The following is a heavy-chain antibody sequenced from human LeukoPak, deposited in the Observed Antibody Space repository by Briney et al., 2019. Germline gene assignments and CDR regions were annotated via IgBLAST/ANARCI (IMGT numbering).Heavy chain of an antibody. V-gene: IGHV1-24*01. D-gene: IGHD2-21*02. J-gene: IGHJ5*02. CDR3: ATSTGGVVTAIGWFDP. Sequence: ASVKVSCKVSGYTLTELSMHWVRQAPGKGLEWMGGFDPEDGETIYAQKFQGRVTMTEDTSTDTAYMELSSLRSEDTAVYYCATSTGGVVTAIGWFDPWGQGTLVTVSS. CDR1: GYTLTELS. CDR2: FDPEDGET.